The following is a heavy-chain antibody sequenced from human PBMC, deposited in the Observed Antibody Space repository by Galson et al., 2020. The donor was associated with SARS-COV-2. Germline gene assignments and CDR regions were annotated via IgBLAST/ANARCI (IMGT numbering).Heavy chain of an antibody. CDR3: ARVVPAYDFWSGYYFDY. CDR1: GYSFTSYW. J-gene: IGHJ4*02. CDR2: IYPGDSDT. D-gene: IGHD3-3*01. V-gene: IGHV5-51*01. Sequence: GESLKISCKGSGYSFTSYWIGLVRQMPGKGLEWMGIIYPGDSDTRYSPSFQGQVTISADKSISTAYLQWSSLKASDTAMYYCARVVPAYDFWSGYYFDYWGQGTLVTVSS.